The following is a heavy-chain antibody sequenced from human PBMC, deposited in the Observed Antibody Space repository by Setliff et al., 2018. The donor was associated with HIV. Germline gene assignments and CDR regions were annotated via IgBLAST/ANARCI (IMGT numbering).Heavy chain of an antibody. V-gene: IGHV4-4*08. CDR1: GGSTNNYY. CDR3: TGDYNSGSYRFDY. D-gene: IGHD3-10*01. Sequence: PSETLSLTCTVSGGSTNNYYWSWIRQPPGKGLEWIGYIYPNGSPDYPSGNIVYNPSFRSRVTLSLDTSKNQFSLKLTSVTAADAAVYYCTGDYNSGSYRFDYWGQGTPVTVS. J-gene: IGHJ4*02. CDR2: IYPNGSP.